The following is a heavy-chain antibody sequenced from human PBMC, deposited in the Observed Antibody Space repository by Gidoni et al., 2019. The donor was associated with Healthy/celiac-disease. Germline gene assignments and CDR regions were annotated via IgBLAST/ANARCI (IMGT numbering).Heavy chain of an antibody. Sequence: EVQLVESGGGLVKPGGSLRLSCAASGFTFSSYRMNWVRQAPGKGLAWVSSISSSSSYIYYADSVKGRFTISRDNAKNSLYLQMNSLRAEDTAVYYCARGGQWLAPGFLHNWFDPWGQGTLVTVSS. J-gene: IGHJ5*02. CDR2: ISSSSSYI. V-gene: IGHV3-21*01. CDR3: ARGGQWLAPGFLHNWFDP. D-gene: IGHD6-19*01. CDR1: GFTFSSYR.